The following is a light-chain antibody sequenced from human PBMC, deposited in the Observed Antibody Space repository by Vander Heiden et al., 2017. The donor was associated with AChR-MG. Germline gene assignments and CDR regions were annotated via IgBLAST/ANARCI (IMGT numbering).Light chain of an antibody. CDR3: SSFAGSNNFEV. CDR1: SRDVGGYNY. CDR2: EVS. J-gene: IGLJ2*01. Sequence: QSALTQPPSASGSPGQSVTFPCTRTSRDVGGYNYVSWFQQHPGKAPKLMIYEVSKRPSGVPDRFSGSKSGNTASLTVSGLQAENEADYYCSSFAGSNNFEVFGGGTKLSVL. V-gene: IGLV2-8*01.